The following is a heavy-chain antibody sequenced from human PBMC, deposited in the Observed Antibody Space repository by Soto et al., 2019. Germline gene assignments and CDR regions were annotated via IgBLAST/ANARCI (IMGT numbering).Heavy chain of an antibody. CDR3: ARDFGYCSSSGSYHYYYYGMDV. CDR2: ISAYNGNT. V-gene: IGHV1-18*01. CDR1: GYTFTSYG. J-gene: IGHJ6*02. D-gene: IGHD6-6*01. Sequence: ASVKVSCKASGYTFTSYGISWVRQAPGQGLEWMGWISAYNGNTNYAQKLQGRVTMTTDTSTSTAYMELSSLRSEDTAVYYCARDFGYCSSSGSYHYYYYGMDVWGQATTVTVSS.